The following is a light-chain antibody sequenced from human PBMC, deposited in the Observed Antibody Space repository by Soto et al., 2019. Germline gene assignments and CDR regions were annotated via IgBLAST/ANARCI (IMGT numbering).Light chain of an antibody. CDR2: KAX. CDR1: QSISSW. CDR3: QQYNSYPWT. V-gene: IGKV1-5*03. Sequence: DIQMTQSPSTLSASVGDRVTITCRASQSISSWLXWYQQKPGQAPKLLIYKAXSLESGVPSRFSGXGSGTEFXXXXXXXXPXDFATYYCQQYNSYPWTFGQGTKVEIK. J-gene: IGKJ1*01.